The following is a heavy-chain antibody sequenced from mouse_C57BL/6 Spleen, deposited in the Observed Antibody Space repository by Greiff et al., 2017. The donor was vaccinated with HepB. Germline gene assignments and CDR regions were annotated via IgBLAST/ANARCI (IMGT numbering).Heavy chain of an antibody. J-gene: IGHJ2*01. V-gene: IGHV1-15*01. CDR2: IDPETGGT. CDR3: TRAPTGSRVYFDY. Sequence: QVQLQQSGAELVRPGASVTLSCKASGYTFTDYEMHWVKQNPVHGLEWIGAIDPETGGTAYNQKFKGKAILTAEKSSSNADMELRRLTSEDSAFYYCTRAPTGSRVYFDYWGQGTTLTVSS. D-gene: IGHD1-1*01. CDR1: GYTFTDYE.